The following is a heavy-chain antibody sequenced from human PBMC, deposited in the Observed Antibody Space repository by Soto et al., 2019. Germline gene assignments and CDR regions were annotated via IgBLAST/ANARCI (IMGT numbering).Heavy chain of an antibody. CDR1: GGSFSDYY. CDR3: ARDFRAYYYYYGMDV. CDR2: IKHSGST. J-gene: IGHJ6*02. V-gene: IGHV4-34*01. Sequence: SETLSLTCAVYGGSFSDYYWSWIRQPPGKGLEWIGEIKHSGSTNYNPSLKSRVTISVDTSKNQFSLKLSSVTAADTAVYYCARDFRAYYYYYGMDVWGQGTTVTVSS.